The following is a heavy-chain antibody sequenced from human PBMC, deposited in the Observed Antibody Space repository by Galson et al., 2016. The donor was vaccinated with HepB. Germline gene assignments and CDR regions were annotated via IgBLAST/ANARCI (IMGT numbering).Heavy chain of an antibody. J-gene: IGHJ3*02. CDR2: INPSGGST. CDR3: ARGYYDGTAFDI. D-gene: IGHD3-10*01. Sequence: SVKVSCKASGYTLTNYYMHWVRQAPGQGLEWMGIINPSGGSTRYGQRFQGRVTMIRDTSTSTVYMELSSLRSEDTAMYYCARGYYDGTAFDIWGQGTMVTVSS. V-gene: IGHV1-46*01. CDR1: GYTLTNYY.